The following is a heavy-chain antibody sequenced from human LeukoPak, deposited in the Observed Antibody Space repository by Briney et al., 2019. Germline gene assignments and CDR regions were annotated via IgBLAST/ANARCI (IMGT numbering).Heavy chain of an antibody. CDR1: GLTFSSYA. CDR2: ISGSGGST. D-gene: IGHD3-10*01. CDR3: AKDYGSGSYLWSDY. V-gene: IGHV3-23*01. J-gene: IGHJ4*02. Sequence: GGSLRLSCAASGLTFSSYAMSWVRQAPGKGLEWVSAISGSGGSTYYADSVKGRFTISRDNSKNTLYLQMNSLRAEDTAVYYCAKDYGSGSYLWSDYWGQGTLVTVPS.